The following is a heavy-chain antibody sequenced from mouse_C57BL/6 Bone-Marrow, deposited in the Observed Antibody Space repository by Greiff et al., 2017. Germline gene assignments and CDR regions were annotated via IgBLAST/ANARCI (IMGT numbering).Heavy chain of an antibody. CDR3: ARQGTTDAMDY. CDR1: GFTFSDYG. Sequence: EVKLVESGGGLVKPGGSLKLSCAASGFTFSDYGMHWVRQAPEKGLEWVAYISSGSSTIYYADTVKGRFTISRDNATNTLFLQMTSLRSEDTAMYYCARQGTTDAMDYWCQGTSVTVSS. CDR2: ISSGSSTI. D-gene: IGHD1-1*01. V-gene: IGHV5-17*01. J-gene: IGHJ4*01.